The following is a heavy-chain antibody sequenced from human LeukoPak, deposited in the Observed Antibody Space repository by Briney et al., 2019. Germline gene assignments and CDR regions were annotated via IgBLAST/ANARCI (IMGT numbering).Heavy chain of an antibody. J-gene: IGHJ3*01. CDR3: AREEGAPIAAANV. D-gene: IGHD6-13*01. CDR2: ISPNNGRT. Sequence: ASVKVSCKASGYTFSTYTISWVRQAPGQGLEGMGWISPNNGRTNYAQRLQGRVTMTTDTSTSTAYMELRSLRSDDTAVYYCAREEGAPIAAANVWGLGTMVTVSS. V-gene: IGHV1-18*01. CDR1: GYTFSTYT.